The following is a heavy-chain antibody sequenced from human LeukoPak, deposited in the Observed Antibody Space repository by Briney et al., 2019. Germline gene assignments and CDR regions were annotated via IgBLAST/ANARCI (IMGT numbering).Heavy chain of an antibody. Sequence: AGSLRLSCAASGFTFSSYSMNWVRQAPGKGLEWVSSISSSSSYIYYADSVKGRFTISRDNAKNSLYLQMNSLRAEDTAVYYCARDADYGDYFDYWGQGTLVTVSS. J-gene: IGHJ4*02. CDR1: GFTFSSYS. V-gene: IGHV3-21*01. CDR2: ISSSSSYI. CDR3: ARDADYGDYFDY. D-gene: IGHD4-17*01.